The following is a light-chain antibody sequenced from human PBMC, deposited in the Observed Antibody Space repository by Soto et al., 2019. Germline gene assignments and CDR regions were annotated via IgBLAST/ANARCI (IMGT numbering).Light chain of an antibody. CDR1: LSLSSIY. V-gene: IGKV3-20*01. J-gene: IGKJ1*01. CDR2: RTS. CDR3: QQYGSSPRT. Sequence: IALTQSPGPLSLPPGQGTTLPSRASLSLSSIYLAWYQQKPGQAPRLLIYRTSSRATGIPDRFSGSESETDFTLTISRLEPDDSAVYYCQQYGSSPRTFGPGTKVDIK.